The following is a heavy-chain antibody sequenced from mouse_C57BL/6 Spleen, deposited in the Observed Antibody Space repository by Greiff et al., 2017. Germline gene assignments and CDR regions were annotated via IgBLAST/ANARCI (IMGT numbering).Heavy chain of an antibody. CDR2: ISSGSSTI. CDR1: GFTFSDYG. Sequence: DVMLVESGGGLVKPGGSLKLSCAASGFTFSDYGMHWVRQAPEKGLEWVAYISSGSSTIYYADTVKGRFTISRDNAKNTLFLQMTSLRSEDTAMYYCASRGFLTTVDYAMDYWGQGTSVTVSS. V-gene: IGHV5-17*01. D-gene: IGHD1-1*01. CDR3: ASRGFLTTVDYAMDY. J-gene: IGHJ4*01.